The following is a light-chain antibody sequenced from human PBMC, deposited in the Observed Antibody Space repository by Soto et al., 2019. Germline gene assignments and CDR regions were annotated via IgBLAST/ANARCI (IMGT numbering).Light chain of an antibody. CDR2: DAS. V-gene: IGKV1-5*01. CDR3: QQYNRYSL. J-gene: IGKJ1*01. Sequence: DIQMTQSPSTLSASVGDRVTITCRASQSISSGLAWYQQKPGKAPKLLIYDASSLESGVPSRFSGCGPGPEFTLTISSLQPDDFATYYCQQYNRYSLFGQGTKVEIK. CDR1: QSISSG.